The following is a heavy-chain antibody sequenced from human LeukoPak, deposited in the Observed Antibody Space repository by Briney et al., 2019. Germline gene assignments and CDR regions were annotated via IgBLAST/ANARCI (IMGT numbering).Heavy chain of an antibody. CDR1: GFTVRRYH. CDR2: IYSGGGT. D-gene: IGHD6-6*01. Sequence: PGGSLRLSCPASGFTVRRYHMSWLRQAPGRGLEWVSVIYSGGGTYYEGSVKGRFTIPRDNSKNTLYLQMNSLRAEDTAVYYCARDDGSSPYDYWGQGTLVTVSS. CDR3: ARDDGSSPYDY. V-gene: IGHV3-53*05. J-gene: IGHJ4*02.